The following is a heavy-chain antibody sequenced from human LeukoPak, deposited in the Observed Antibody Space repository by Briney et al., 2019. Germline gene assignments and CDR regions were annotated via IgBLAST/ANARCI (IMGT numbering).Heavy chain of an antibody. CDR1: GYTFTGYY. J-gene: IGHJ5*02. Sequence: ASVKVSCKASGYTFTGYYMHWVRQAPGQGLEWMGWINPNSGGTNYAQKFQGRVTMTRDTSISTAYMELSRLRSDDTAVYYCAREGYYDSSGYYFGWFDPWGQGTLVTISS. CDR3: AREGYYDSSGYYFGWFDP. V-gene: IGHV1-2*02. D-gene: IGHD3-22*01. CDR2: INPNSGGT.